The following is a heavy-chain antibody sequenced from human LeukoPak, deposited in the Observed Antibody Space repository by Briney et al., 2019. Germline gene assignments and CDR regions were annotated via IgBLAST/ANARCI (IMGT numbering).Heavy chain of an antibody. D-gene: IGHD5/OR15-5a*01. CDR1: GFTFSSYE. Sequence: GGSLRLSCAASGFTFSSYEMNWVRQAQGKGLEWLSHNSSSGSTIYYAGSVKSRFTIARDNAKNSVYLQMNSLRAEDTAVYYCARGSPHSVYGFDYWGQGTLVTVSS. CDR2: NSSSGSTI. V-gene: IGHV3-48*03. J-gene: IGHJ4*02. CDR3: ARGSPHSVYGFDY.